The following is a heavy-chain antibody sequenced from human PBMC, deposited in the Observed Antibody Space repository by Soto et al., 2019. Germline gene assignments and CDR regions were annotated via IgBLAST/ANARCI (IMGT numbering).Heavy chain of an antibody. V-gene: IGHV3-23*01. CDR1: GFTFNNYA. Sequence: GGSLRLSCAASGFTFNNYAMSWVRQAPGKGLEWVSGNSGTGGSTYYAEYVKGRFTISRDNSKNTLYLQMNRLRAEDTAVYFCAKAEDKYYDILTGYYLLNYWGRGTLVTVSS. D-gene: IGHD3-9*01. CDR2: NSGTGGST. CDR3: AKAEDKYYDILTGYYLLNY. J-gene: IGHJ4*02.